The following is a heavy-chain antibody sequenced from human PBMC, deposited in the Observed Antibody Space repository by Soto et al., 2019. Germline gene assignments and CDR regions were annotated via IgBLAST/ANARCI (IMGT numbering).Heavy chain of an antibody. Sequence: QVQLQESGPGLVKPSETLSLTCTVSGGSISSYYWSWIRQPPGKGLEWIGYIYYSGSTNYNPSLKSRVTISEDTSKNQFSLKLSSVTAADTAVYYCARVKRGVIRVGWYFDLWGRGTLVTVSS. J-gene: IGHJ2*01. CDR1: GGSISSYY. CDR2: IYYSGST. V-gene: IGHV4-59*01. D-gene: IGHD3-10*01. CDR3: ARVKRGVIRVGWYFDL.